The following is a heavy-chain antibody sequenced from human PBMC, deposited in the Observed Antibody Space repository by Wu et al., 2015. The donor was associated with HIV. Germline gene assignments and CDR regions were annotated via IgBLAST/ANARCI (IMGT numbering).Heavy chain of an antibody. CDR3: ATEGPYDILTGSNYYYYGMDV. D-gene: IGHD3-9*01. CDR1: GYTFTDYY. V-gene: IGHV1-69-2*01. Sequence: EVQLVQSGAEVKKPGATVKISCKVSGYTFTDYYMHWVQQAPGKGLEWMGLVDPEDGETIYAEKFQGRVTITADTSTDTAYMELSSLRSEDTAVYYCATEGPYDILTGSNYYYYGMDVWGQGTTVTVSS. CDR2: VDPEDGET. J-gene: IGHJ6*02.